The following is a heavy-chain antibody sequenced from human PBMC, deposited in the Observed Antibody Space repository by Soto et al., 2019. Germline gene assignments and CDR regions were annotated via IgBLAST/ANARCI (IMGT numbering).Heavy chain of an antibody. V-gene: IGHV3-23*01. Sequence: GGSLRLSCAASGFTFSSYAMSWVRQAPGKGLEWVSAISGSGGSTYYADSVKGRFTISRDNSKNKLYLQMNSLRAEDTTEYYCANDTLGVVVVAAKGTGAFDIWDQGTMVTVSS. J-gene: IGHJ3*02. CDR2: ISGSGGST. CDR3: ANDTLGVVVVAAKGTGAFDI. CDR1: GFTFSSYA. D-gene: IGHD2-15*01.